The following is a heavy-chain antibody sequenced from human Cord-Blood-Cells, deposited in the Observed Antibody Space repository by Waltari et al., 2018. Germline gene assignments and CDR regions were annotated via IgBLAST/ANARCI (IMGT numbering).Heavy chain of an antibody. V-gene: IGHV2-5*02. CDR3: AHRSITIFGVVSDAFDI. CDR2: IYWDDDK. D-gene: IGHD3-3*01. Sequence: QITLKESGPTLVKPTQTLTLTCTFSGFSLSTSGVGVGWIRQPPGTALEWLALIYWDDDKRYSPSLKSRLTITKDTSKNQVVLTMTNMDPVDTATYYCAHRSITIFGVVSDAFDIWGQGTMVTVSS. CDR1: GFSLSTSGVG. J-gene: IGHJ3*02.